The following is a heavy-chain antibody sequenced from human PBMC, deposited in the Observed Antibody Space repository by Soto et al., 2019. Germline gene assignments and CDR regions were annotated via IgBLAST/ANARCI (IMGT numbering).Heavy chain of an antibody. Sequence: EVQLLESGGGLVQPGGSLRLSCTASGFTFSSYAMKWVRQAPGKGLEWVSLISESGTITYYADSVKGRFTISRDNSGNTLFLQMYSLRAEDTAVCYCARYIPGVRYYGMDVWGQGTTVTVSS. CDR3: ARYIPGVRYYGMDV. CDR1: GFTFSSYA. J-gene: IGHJ6*02. CDR2: ISESGTIT. V-gene: IGHV3-23*01. D-gene: IGHD2-2*01.